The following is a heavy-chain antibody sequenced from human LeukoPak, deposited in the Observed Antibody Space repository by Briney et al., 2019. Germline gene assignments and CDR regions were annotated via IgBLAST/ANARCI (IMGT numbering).Heavy chain of an antibody. V-gene: IGHV3-7*01. D-gene: IGHD5-12*01. CDR1: GFTFSNYW. CDR3: VRDSPGYGAYDFD. J-gene: IGHJ4*02. Sequence: GGSLRLSCAVSGFTFSNYWMSWVRQAPGKGLECVATINQDGSEKYFVDSVKGRFTISRDNAKNSLYLQMNNLSAEDTAVYYCVRDSPGYGAYDFDWGQGTLVTVSS. CDR2: INQDGSEK.